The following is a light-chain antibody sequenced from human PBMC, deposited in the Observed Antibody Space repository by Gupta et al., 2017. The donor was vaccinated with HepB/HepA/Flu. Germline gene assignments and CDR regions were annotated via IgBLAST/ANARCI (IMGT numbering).Light chain of an antibody. V-gene: IGLV2-14*03. CDR3: SSYTSSNTVI. CDR1: SSDVGCYNY. Sequence: QSALTQPASVSGSPGQSITISCTGTSSDVGCYNYVSWYQQHPGKAPKLMIYDVSNRPSGVSNRFSGSKSGNTASLTISGLQAEDEADYYCSSYTSSNTVIFGGGTKLTVL. J-gene: IGLJ2*01. CDR2: DVS.